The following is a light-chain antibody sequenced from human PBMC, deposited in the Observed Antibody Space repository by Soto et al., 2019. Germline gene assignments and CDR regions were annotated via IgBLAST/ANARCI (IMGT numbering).Light chain of an antibody. CDR2: DAS. V-gene: IGKV3-15*01. CDR1: QTISRS. Sequence: EIVLTQSPATLSVSPGERATLSCRASQTISRSLAWYQQKPGQAPRLLIYDASTRATGVPGRFSGFGSGTEFTLTISSLQSEDFALYYCHQYNHWPPGTFGQGTKVDIK. CDR3: HQYNHWPPGT. J-gene: IGKJ2*01.